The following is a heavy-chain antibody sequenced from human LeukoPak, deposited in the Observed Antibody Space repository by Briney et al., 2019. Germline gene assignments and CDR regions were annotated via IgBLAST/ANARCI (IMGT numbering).Heavy chain of an antibody. J-gene: IGHJ4*02. Sequence: SETLSLTCTVSGGSISSDYWSWIRQPPGKGLEWIGYIYTSGSTNYNPSLKSRVTISVDTSKNQFSLKVNSVTAADTAVYYCARGMGTPELFDYWGQGTLVTVSS. CDR1: GGSISSDY. D-gene: IGHD5-24*01. CDR3: ARGMGTPELFDY. V-gene: IGHV4-4*09. CDR2: IYTSGST.